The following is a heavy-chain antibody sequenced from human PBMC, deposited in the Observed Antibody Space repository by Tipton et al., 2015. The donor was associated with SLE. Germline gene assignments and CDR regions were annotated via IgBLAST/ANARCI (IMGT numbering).Heavy chain of an antibody. CDR2: IYYSGST. Sequence: LRLSCTVSGDSINNDNYSWSWIRQPPGKGLEWIGYIYYSGSTNYNPSLRSRVTMSLDMSKNQFSLKLSSVTAADTAVYYCAGYYNYMDVWGKGTTVTVSS. D-gene: IGHD3-10*01. CDR1: GDSINNDNYS. V-gene: IGHV4-61*01. J-gene: IGHJ6*03. CDR3: AGYYNYMDV.